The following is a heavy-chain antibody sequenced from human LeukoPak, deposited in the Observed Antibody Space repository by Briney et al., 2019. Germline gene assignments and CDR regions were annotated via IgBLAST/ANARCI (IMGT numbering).Heavy chain of an antibody. Sequence: PGGSLRLSCAASGFTFSSYAMSWVRQAPGKGLEWVSAISGSGGSTYYADSVKGRFTISRDNSKNTLHLQMNSLRAEDTAVYYCARDRGSYFWAFDIWGQGTMVTVSS. J-gene: IGHJ3*02. CDR2: ISGSGGST. CDR1: GFTFSSYA. D-gene: IGHD1-26*01. CDR3: ARDRGSYFWAFDI. V-gene: IGHV3-23*01.